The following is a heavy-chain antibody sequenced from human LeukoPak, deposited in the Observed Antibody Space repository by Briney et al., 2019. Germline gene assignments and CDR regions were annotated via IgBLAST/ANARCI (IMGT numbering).Heavy chain of an antibody. CDR3: ARTLVVINDAFDI. CDR1: GYTFTGYY. D-gene: IGHD3-22*01. Sequence: ASVKVSCKTSGYTFTGYYIHWVRLAPGQGLEWMGWINPNSGDTNYAQKFQGRVSMTGDTSISTAYMELSRLRSDDTAVYYCARTLVVINDAFDIWGQGTMVTVSS. V-gene: IGHV1-2*02. CDR2: INPNSGDT. J-gene: IGHJ3*02.